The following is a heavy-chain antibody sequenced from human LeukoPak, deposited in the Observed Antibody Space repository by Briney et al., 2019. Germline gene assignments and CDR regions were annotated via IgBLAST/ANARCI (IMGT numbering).Heavy chain of an antibody. Sequence: ETLSLTCTVSGGSISSSSYYWGWIRQPPGKGLEWVSSISSSSSYIYYADSVKGRFTISRDNAKNSLYLQMNSLRAEDTAVYYCARDGRSGQSAYWGQGTLVTVSS. CDR3: ARDGRSGQSAY. CDR1: GGSISSSS. V-gene: IGHV3-21*01. J-gene: IGHJ4*02. CDR2: ISSSSSYI. D-gene: IGHD2-15*01.